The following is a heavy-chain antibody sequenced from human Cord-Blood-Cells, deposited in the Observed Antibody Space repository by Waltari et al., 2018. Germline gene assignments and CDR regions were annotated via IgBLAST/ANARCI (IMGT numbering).Heavy chain of an antibody. CDR2: INTNPGNP. V-gene: IGHV7-4-1*02. CDR3: AREYCSSTSCYYYYYYYMDV. J-gene: IGHJ6*03. D-gene: IGHD2-2*01. Sequence: QVQLVQSGSELKKPGASVKVSCKASGYTFTSYAMNWVRQAPGQGLEWMGWINTNPGNPTYAQGFTGRFVFSLDTAVSTAYLQISSLKAEDTAVYYCAREYCSSTSCYYYYYYYMDVWGKGTTVTVSS. CDR1: GYTFTSYA.